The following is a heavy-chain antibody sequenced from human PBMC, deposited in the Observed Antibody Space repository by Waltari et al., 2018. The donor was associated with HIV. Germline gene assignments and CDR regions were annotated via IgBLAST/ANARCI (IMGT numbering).Heavy chain of an antibody. V-gene: IGHV1-8*01. J-gene: IGHJ4*02. Sequence: QVQLVQSGTEVKEPGASLKVSCKASGYPFSDTDINWVRQAPGQGLAWMVWMNPKTGNTGFAQTLQGRVILTRDASMNTAYMELNNLTSGDTAVYYCARQGAGDYGDYLFDYWGQGTLLTVSS. CDR1: GYPFSDTD. D-gene: IGHD4-17*01. CDR2: MNPKTGNT. CDR3: ARQGAGDYGDYLFDY.